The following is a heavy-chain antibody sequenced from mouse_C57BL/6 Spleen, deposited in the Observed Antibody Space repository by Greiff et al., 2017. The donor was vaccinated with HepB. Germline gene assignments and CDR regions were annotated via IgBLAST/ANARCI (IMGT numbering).Heavy chain of an antibody. CDR2: IYPGSGST. CDR1: GYTFTSYW. CDR3: ARSDGSSFDVFAY. D-gene: IGHD1-1*01. V-gene: IGHV1-55*01. J-gene: IGHJ3*01. Sequence: QVQLQQPGAELVKPGASVKMSCKASGYTFTSYWITWVKQRPGQGLEWIGDIYPGSGSTNYNEKFKSKATLTVDTSSSTAYMQLSSLTSEDSAVYYCARSDGSSFDVFAYWGQGTLVTVSA.